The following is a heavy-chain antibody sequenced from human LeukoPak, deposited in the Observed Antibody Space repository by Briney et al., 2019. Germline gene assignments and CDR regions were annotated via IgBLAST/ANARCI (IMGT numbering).Heavy chain of an antibody. CDR1: GFTFSDYA. Sequence: GGSLRLSCAASGFTFSDYAMHWVRQAPGKGLDWVALISYDGSNKYYADSVKGRFTISRDNSKNTLYLQMNSLRAEDTAVYYCARGRIAARLAPPDYWGQGTLVTVSS. V-gene: IGHV3-30*04. D-gene: IGHD6-6*01. CDR2: ISYDGSNK. CDR3: ARGRIAARLAPPDY. J-gene: IGHJ4*02.